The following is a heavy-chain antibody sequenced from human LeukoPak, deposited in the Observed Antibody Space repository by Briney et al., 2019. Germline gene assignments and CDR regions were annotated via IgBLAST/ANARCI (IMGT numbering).Heavy chain of an antibody. CDR2: ISDSGSST. CDR3: ARDRGYYDSSATIDY. J-gene: IGHJ4*02. Sequence: GGSLRLSCAASGFIFSSYAMSWVRQAPGKGLEWVSTISDSGSSTYYADSVKGRFTISRDNSKNTLYLQMNSLRAEDTAVYYCARDRGYYDSSATIDYWGQGTLVTVSS. V-gene: IGHV3-23*01. CDR1: GFIFSSYA. D-gene: IGHD3-22*01.